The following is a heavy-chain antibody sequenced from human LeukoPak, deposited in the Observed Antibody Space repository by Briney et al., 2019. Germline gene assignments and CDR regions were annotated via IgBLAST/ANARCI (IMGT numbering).Heavy chain of an antibody. J-gene: IGHJ3*02. Sequence: PSETLSLTCTVSGGSISSYYWSWIRQPPGKGLEWIGYIYYSGSTNYNPSLKSRVTISVDTSKNQFSLKLSSVTAADTAVYYCARDGYDFWSGYQNAFDIWGQGTMVTVSS. CDR2: IYYSGST. V-gene: IGHV4-59*01. CDR1: GGSISSYY. CDR3: ARDGYDFWSGYQNAFDI. D-gene: IGHD3-3*01.